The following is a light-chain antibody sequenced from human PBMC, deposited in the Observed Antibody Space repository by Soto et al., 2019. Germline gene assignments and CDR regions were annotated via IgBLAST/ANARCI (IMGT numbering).Light chain of an antibody. CDR1: QSLLHSNGYNY. CDR3: MQALQTPYT. V-gene: IGKV2-28*01. J-gene: IGKJ2*01. CDR2: LGS. Sequence: DIVMTQSPLSLPVTPGEPASISCRSSQSLLHSNGYNYLDWYLQKPGQSPQLLIYLGSNRASGVPDRFSGSVSFTDFTLKISRVEAEDVGVYYCMQALQTPYTCGQGTKLEI.